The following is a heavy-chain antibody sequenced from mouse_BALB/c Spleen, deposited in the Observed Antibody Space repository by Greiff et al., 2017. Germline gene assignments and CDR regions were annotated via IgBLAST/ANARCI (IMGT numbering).Heavy chain of an antibody. J-gene: IGHJ3*01. CDR1: GYSITSGYY. CDR2: ISYDGSN. V-gene: IGHV3-6*02. CDR3: AREGAYGTFAY. Sequence: EVQVVESGPGLVKPSQSLSLTCSVTGYSITSGYYWNWIRQFPGNKLEWMGYISYDGSNNYNPSLKNRISITRDTSKNQFFLKLNSVTTEDTATYYCAREGAYGTFAYWGQGTLVTVSA. D-gene: IGHD2-1*01.